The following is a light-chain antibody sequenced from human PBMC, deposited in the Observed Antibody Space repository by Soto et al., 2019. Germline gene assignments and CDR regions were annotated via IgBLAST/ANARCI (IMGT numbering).Light chain of an antibody. CDR3: QQANSFPLT. V-gene: IGKV1-12*01. J-gene: IGKJ3*01. CDR2: SAS. Sequence: DIQMTQSPSSISASIGDRVTISCRASQGISSWLAWYQQKPGKAPSLLIYSASTLHTGVPSRFSGSGSGTDFTLTISSLPPEDFATYYCQQANSFPLTFGPGTKVDIK. CDR1: QGISSW.